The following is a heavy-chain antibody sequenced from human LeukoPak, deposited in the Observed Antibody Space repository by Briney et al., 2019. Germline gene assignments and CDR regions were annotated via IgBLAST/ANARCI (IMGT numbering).Heavy chain of an antibody. D-gene: IGHD3-10*01. CDR2: IKEDGSEK. CDR3: ARPLMYYYGSETYFWFDP. J-gene: IGHJ5*02. Sequence: PGGSLRLSCAGSGFSFSSYGMHWVRQAPGKGLEWVANIKEDGSEKYYVYSVKGRFTISRDNAKNSMYLQMNSLRAEDTAVYYCARPLMYYYGSETYFWFDPWGQGTLVTVSS. V-gene: IGHV3-7*01. CDR1: GFSFSSYG.